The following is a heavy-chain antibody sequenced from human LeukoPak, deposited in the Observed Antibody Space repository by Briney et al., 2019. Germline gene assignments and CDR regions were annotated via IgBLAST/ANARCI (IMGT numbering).Heavy chain of an antibody. CDR2: ISGSGGST. J-gene: IGHJ4*02. D-gene: IGHD3-22*01. CDR1: GFTFSSYW. Sequence: GGSLRLSCAASGFTFSSYWMHWVRQAPGKGLEWVSAISGSGGSTYYADSVKGRFTISRDNSKNTLYLQMNSLRAEDTAVYYCAKDRLQYDSSGYVDYWGQGTLVTVSS. CDR3: AKDRLQYDSSGYVDY. V-gene: IGHV3-23*01.